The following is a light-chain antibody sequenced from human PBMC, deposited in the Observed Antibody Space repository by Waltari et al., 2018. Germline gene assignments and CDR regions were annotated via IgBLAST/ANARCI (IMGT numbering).Light chain of an antibody. CDR1: SSDVGGYNY. Sequence: QSALTQPPSASGSPGQSVPLSCTGPSSDVGGYNYVSWYQQHPGKAPKLMIFEVSKRPSGVPDRFSGSKSGNTASLTVSGLQADDEAHYYCSSYAGSNNWVFGGGTKLTVL. J-gene: IGLJ3*02. CDR3: SSYAGSNNWV. V-gene: IGLV2-8*01. CDR2: EVS.